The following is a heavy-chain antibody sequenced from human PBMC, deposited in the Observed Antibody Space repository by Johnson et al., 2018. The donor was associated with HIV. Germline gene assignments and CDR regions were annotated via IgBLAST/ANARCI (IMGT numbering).Heavy chain of an antibody. CDR1: GFTVSSNY. V-gene: IGHV3-64*01. D-gene: IGHD1-26*01. Sequence: VQLVESGGGLVQPGGPLRLSCAVSGFTVSSNYMSWVRQAPGKGLESVSAISTHGGSTFYANSVKGRFTISRDNSKNTLFLQMGSLRPEDMAVYYCARDMREGAFDIWGQGTLVTVSS. CDR3: ARDMREGAFDI. CDR2: ISTHGGST. J-gene: IGHJ3*02.